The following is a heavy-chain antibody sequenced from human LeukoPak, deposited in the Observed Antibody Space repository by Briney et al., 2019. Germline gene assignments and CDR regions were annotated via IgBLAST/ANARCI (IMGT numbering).Heavy chain of an antibody. D-gene: IGHD1-26*01. J-gene: IGHJ4*02. V-gene: IGHV4-31*03. CDR3: ARGSYVGPTSGYFDY. Sequence: SQTLSFTCTVSGGSISSGGYNWSWIRQHPGKGLECIGYIYYSGSTYYNPSLKSRVTISVDTSKNQFSLKLSSVTAADTAVYYCARGSYVGPTSGYFDYWGQGTLVTVSS. CDR1: GGSISSGGYN. CDR2: IYYSGST.